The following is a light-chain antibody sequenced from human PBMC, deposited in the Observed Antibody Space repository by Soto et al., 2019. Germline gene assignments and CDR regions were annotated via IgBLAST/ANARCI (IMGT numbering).Light chain of an antibody. Sequence: GLTQSPGALSLSPGERATLFCRASQSVNSTFLAWYQQKPGQAPRLLVYGASSRATGIPDRFSGSGSGTDFTLTISRLEPEDFAVYYCQQYGSSPLTFGGGTKVAIK. CDR1: QSVNSTF. V-gene: IGKV3-20*01. CDR2: GAS. CDR3: QQYGSSPLT. J-gene: IGKJ4*01.